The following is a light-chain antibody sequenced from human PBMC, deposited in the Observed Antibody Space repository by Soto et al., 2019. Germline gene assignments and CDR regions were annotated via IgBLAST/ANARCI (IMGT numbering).Light chain of an antibody. CDR1: QSVSSNF. V-gene: IGKV3-20*01. J-gene: IGKJ1*01. CDR2: VAS. Sequence: EIVLTQSPGTLSLSPGERATLSCRASQSVSSNFFAWYQQKPGQAPRLVIYVASSRPTGIPDRFSGSGSETDFTLTISRLEPEDFAVYYCQHFGTFGQGTKVEIK. CDR3: QHFGT.